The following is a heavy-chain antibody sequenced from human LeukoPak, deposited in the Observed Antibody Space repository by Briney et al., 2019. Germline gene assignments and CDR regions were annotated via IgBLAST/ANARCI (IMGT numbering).Heavy chain of an antibody. CDR1: GFTFSDYY. CDR3: ARDPAAAKFDP. CDR2: ISSSGSTI. J-gene: IGHJ5*02. V-gene: IGHV3-11*04. Sequence: GGSLRLSCAASGFTFSDYYMSWIRQAPGKGLEWVSYISSSGSTIYYADSVKGRFTISRDNAKSSLYLQMNSLRAEDTAVYYCARDPAAAKFDPWGQGTLVTVSS. D-gene: IGHD6-13*01.